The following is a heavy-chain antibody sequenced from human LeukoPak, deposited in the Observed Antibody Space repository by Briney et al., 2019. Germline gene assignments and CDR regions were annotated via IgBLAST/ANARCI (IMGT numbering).Heavy chain of an antibody. D-gene: IGHD3-10*01. CDR3: AKDWALSMVRGVITPR. V-gene: IGHV3-23*01. CDR1: GLTFSSYA. Sequence: PGGSLRLSCAASGLTFSSYAMSWVRQAPGKGLEWVSAISGSGGSTYYADSVKGRFTISRDNSKNTLYLQMNSLRAEDTAVYYCAKDWALSMVRGVITPRWGQGTLLTVSS. CDR2: ISGSGGST. J-gene: IGHJ4*02.